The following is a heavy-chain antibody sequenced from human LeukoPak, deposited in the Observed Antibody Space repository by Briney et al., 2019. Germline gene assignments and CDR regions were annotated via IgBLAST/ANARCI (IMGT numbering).Heavy chain of an antibody. J-gene: IGHJ2*01. Sequence: SETLSLTCTVSGGSISSSIYYWGWIRQPPGKGLEWIGSIYYSGSTYFNPSLKSRVTISVDTSKNQFSLKLSSVTAADTAVYYCARDRGDYVSSPYWYFDLWGRGTLVTVSS. V-gene: IGHV4-39*07. D-gene: IGHD4-17*01. CDR2: IYYSGST. CDR1: GGSISSSIYY. CDR3: ARDRGDYVSSPYWYFDL.